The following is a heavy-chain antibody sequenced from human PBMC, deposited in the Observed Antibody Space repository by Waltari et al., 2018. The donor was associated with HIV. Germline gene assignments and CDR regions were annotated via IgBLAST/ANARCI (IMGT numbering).Heavy chain of an antibody. CDR1: GYTFTSYD. Sequence: QVQLVQSGAEVKKPGASVKVYCEASGYTFTSYDINWVRQATGQGLEWRGWMNPNGVNTDYGQKFQGRVTMTRNTAIRTAYMDLSSLRSEDTAVYYCARRYSSGKNIAGYWGPGTRVTVSS. CDR2: MNPNGVNT. CDR3: ARRYSSGKNIAGY. D-gene: IGHD3-10*01. J-gene: IGHJ4*02. V-gene: IGHV1-8*01.